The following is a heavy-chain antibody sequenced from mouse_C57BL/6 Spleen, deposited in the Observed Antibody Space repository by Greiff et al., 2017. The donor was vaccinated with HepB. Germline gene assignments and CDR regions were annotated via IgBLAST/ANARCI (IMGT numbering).Heavy chain of an antibody. J-gene: IGHJ4*01. CDR2: INPNYGGT. Sequence: EVQLQQSGPELVKPGASVKMSCKASGYTFTDYNMHWVKQSHGKSLEWIGYINPNYGGTSYNQKFKGKATLTVNKSSSTAYMELRSLTSEDSAVYYCAREGLRDGYYGAMDYWGQGTSVTVSS. D-gene: IGHD2-3*01. CDR1: GYTFTDYN. V-gene: IGHV1-22*01. CDR3: AREGLRDGYYGAMDY.